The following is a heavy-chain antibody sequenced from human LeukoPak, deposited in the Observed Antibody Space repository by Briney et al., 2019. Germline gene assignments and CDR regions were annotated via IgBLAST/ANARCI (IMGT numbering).Heavy chain of an antibody. V-gene: IGHV3-23*01. CDR3: AKDEGCSGGSCYNGWFDP. J-gene: IGHJ5*02. CDR2: ISGSGGST. CDR1: GFTFSSYA. D-gene: IGHD2-15*01. Sequence: GGSLRLSCAASGFTFSSYAMSWVRQAPGKGVEGVSAISGSGGSTYYADSVKGRFTISRDNSKNTLYLQMNSLRAEDTAVYYCAKDEGCSGGSCYNGWFDPWGQGTLVTVSS.